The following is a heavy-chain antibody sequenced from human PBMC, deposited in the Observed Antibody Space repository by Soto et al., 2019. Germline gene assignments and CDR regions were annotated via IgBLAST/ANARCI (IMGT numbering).Heavy chain of an antibody. D-gene: IGHD1-26*01. Sequence: GGSLRLSCAASGFTFSSYSMNWVRQAPGKGLEWVSSISSSSSYIYYADSVKGRFTISRDNAKNSLYLQMNSLRAEDTAVYYCARDLSGSYYYYYYYGMDVWGQGTTVTV. J-gene: IGHJ6*02. CDR1: GFTFSSYS. V-gene: IGHV3-21*01. CDR3: ARDLSGSYYYYYYYGMDV. CDR2: ISSSSSYI.